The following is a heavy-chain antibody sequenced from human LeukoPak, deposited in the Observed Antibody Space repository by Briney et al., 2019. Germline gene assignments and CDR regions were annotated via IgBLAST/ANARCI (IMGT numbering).Heavy chain of an antibody. CDR2: INPNSGGT. CDR3: ARDSAVQWLVPYYYYYYMDV. Sequence: ASVKVSCKASGYTFTGYYMHWVRQAPGQGLEWMGWINPNSGGTNYAQKFQGRVTMTRDTSISTAYMELSRLRSDDTAVYYCARDSAVQWLVPYYYYYYMDVWGKGTTVTVSS. D-gene: IGHD6-19*01. V-gene: IGHV1-2*02. J-gene: IGHJ6*03. CDR1: GYTFTGYY.